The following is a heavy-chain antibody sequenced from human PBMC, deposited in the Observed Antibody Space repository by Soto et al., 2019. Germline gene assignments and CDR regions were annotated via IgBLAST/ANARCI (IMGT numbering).Heavy chain of an antibody. J-gene: IGHJ4*02. CDR2: IRSKANSYAT. Sequence: EVQLVECGGGLVQPGGSLKLSCAASGFTFSGSAMHWVRQASGKGLEWVGRIRSKANSYATAYAASVKGRFTISRDDSKNTAYLQMNSLKTEDTAVYYCTRLYYYDSSGHTHDYWGQGTLVTVSS. CDR3: TRLYYYDSSGHTHDY. CDR1: GFTFSGSA. V-gene: IGHV3-73*02. D-gene: IGHD3-22*01.